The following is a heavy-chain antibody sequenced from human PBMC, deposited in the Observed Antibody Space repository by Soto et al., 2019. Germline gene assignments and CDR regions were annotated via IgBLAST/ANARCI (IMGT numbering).Heavy chain of an antibody. CDR1: GGSFSGYY. V-gene: IGHV4-34*01. CDR2: INHSGST. D-gene: IGHD6-25*01. Sequence: QLQLQQWGAGLLKPSETLSLTCAVYGGSFSGYYWNWIRQPPGKGLEWIGEINHSGSTNYNPSLKSRVTMSRGTSKNQFSLKPSCVTAADTAVYYCARDGGGLDYSGQGHLVTVSS. J-gene: IGHJ4*02. CDR3: ARDGGGLDY.